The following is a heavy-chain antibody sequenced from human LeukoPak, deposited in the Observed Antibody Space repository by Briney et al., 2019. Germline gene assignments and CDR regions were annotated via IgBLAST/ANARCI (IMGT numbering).Heavy chain of an antibody. J-gene: IGHJ4*02. CDR3: ARPRYSELERPPGY. V-gene: IGHV3-30*03. D-gene: IGHD1-1*01. CDR1: GFTFSSYW. CDR2: ISYDGSNK. Sequence: PGGSLRLSCAASGFTFSSYWMSWVRQAPGKGLEWVAVISYDGSNKYYADSVKGRFTISRDNSKNTLYLQMNSLRAEDTAVYYCARPRYSELERPPGYWGQGTLVTVSS.